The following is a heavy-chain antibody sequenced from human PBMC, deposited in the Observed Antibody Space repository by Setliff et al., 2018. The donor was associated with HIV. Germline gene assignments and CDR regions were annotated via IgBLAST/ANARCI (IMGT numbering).Heavy chain of an antibody. CDR1: GDSISSGNYY. V-gene: IGHV4-61*02. Sequence: SETLSLTCTVSGDSISSGNYYWTWIRQPAGKALEWIGRITNTGATEYNPSLRSRVTVSVDTSQNQFSLKLTSVTAADTATYFCSRGPPFDRWGRGTLVTVSS. CDR2: ITNTGAT. CDR3: SRGPPFDR. J-gene: IGHJ2*01.